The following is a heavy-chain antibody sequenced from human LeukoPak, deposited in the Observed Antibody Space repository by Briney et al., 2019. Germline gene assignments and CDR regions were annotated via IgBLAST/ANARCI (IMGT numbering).Heavy chain of an antibody. CDR1: GFAFSSYG. V-gene: IGHV3-21*04. Sequence: PGGSLRLSCAASGFAFSSYGMHWVRQAPGKGLEWVSSISGSNSYIYYADSMKGRFTISRDNAKNTLYLQMNSLRAEDTAVYYCAKSGGYGPVGYNWFDPWGQGTLVTVSS. D-gene: IGHD5-18*01. J-gene: IGHJ5*02. CDR2: ISGSNSYI. CDR3: AKSGGYGPVGYNWFDP.